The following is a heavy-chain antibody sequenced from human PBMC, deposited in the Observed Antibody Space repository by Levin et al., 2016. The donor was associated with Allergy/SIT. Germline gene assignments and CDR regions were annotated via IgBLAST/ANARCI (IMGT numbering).Heavy chain of an antibody. CDR3: AKRHLADLSAPGNYFDY. Sequence: GESLKISCAASGFTFNNYAMTWVRQAPGKGLEWVSTITIGGTTTYYADSVKGRFTISRDDSKNTLYLQMNSLGAEDTAVYYCAKRHLADLSAPGNYFDYWGQGTLVTVSS. J-gene: IGHJ4*02. D-gene: IGHD1-1*01. V-gene: IGHV3-23*05. CDR2: ITIGGTTT. CDR1: GFTFNNYA.